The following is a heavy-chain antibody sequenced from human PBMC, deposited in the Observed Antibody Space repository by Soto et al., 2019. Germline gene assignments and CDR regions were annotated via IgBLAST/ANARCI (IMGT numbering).Heavy chain of an antibody. V-gene: IGHV3-30*18. D-gene: IGHD6-13*01. CDR1: GFTFSSYG. CDR3: AKEELFSTSWYCLDY. Sequence: GGSLRLSCATSGFTFSSYGMHWVRQAPGKGLEWVAVISYDGRYENYVDSVKGRFTISRDNSKNTLYLQMNSLRAEDTAVYYYAKEELFSTSWYCLDYWGLGTLVTVSS. CDR2: ISYDGRYE. J-gene: IGHJ4*02.